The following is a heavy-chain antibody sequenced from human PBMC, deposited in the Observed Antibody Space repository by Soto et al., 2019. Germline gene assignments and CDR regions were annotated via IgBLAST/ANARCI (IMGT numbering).Heavy chain of an antibody. CDR3: ARAGYSSGHDAFDI. Sequence: PGGSLRLSCAASGFTFSDYYMSWIRQAPGKGLEWVSYISTSGSTIYYADSVKGRFTISRDNAKNSLYLQMNSLRAEDTAVYYCARAGYSSGHDAFDIWGQGTMVTVSS. D-gene: IGHD6-19*01. CDR1: GFTFSDYY. V-gene: IGHV3-11*04. CDR2: ISTSGSTI. J-gene: IGHJ3*02.